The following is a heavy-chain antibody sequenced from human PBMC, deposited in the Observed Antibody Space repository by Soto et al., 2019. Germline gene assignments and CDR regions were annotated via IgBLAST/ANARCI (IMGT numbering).Heavy chain of an antibody. Sequence: QLQLQESGPGLVKPSETLSLTCTVSGGSISSSSYYWGWIRQPPGKGLEWIGSIYYSGSTYYNPSLKSRVTISVDTSKNQFSLKLSSVTAADTAVYYCARPPYKYGDRDAFDIWGQGTMVTVSS. J-gene: IGHJ3*02. CDR1: GGSISSSSYY. V-gene: IGHV4-39*01. CDR2: IYYSGST. D-gene: IGHD4-17*01. CDR3: ARPPYKYGDRDAFDI.